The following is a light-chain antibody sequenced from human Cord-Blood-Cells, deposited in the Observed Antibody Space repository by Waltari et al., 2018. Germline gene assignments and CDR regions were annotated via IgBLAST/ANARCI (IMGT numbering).Light chain of an antibody. CDR2: DVS. CDR3: SSYTSSSNWV. Sequence: QSALTQPASVSGSPGQSITISCTGTSSDVGGYNYVSWYQQHPGKAPKLMIYDVSNRPSGVSNRFYGSKSGNTASLTISGLQAEDEADYYCSSYTSSSNWVFGGGTKLTVL. V-gene: IGLV2-14*01. J-gene: IGLJ3*02. CDR1: SSDVGGYNY.